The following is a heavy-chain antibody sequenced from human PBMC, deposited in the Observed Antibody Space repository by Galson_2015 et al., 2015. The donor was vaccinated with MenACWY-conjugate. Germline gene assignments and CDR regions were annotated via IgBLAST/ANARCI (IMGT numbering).Heavy chain of an antibody. CDR3: ARDDQGLRF. Sequence: SLRLSCAASGFIFSRFGMNWVRQAPGKGLEWVSSTRYDGINEYYGDSVKGRFTVSRDNSKNTLYMHMNDLRGDDTAVYYCARDDQGLRFWGKGTTVIVSS. CDR2: TRYDGINE. V-gene: IGHV3-30*02. D-gene: IGHD3-3*01. CDR1: GFIFSRFG. J-gene: IGHJ6*04.